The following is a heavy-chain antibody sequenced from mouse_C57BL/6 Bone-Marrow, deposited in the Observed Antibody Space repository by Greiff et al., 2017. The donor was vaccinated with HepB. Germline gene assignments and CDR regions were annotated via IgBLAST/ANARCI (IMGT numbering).Heavy chain of an antibody. D-gene: IGHD1-1*01. Sequence: EVKLMESGGGLVKPGGSLKLSCAASGFTFSDYGMHWVRQAPEKGLEWVAYISSGSSTIYYADTVKGRFTISRDNAKNTLFLQMTSLRSEDTAMYYCARRKESDTGYFDVWGTGTTVTVAS. CDR2: ISSGSSTI. CDR1: GFTFSDYG. J-gene: IGHJ1*03. V-gene: IGHV5-17*01. CDR3: ARRKESDTGYFDV.